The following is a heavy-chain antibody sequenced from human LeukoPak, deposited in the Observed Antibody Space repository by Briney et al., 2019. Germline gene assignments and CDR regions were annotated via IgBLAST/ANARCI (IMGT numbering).Heavy chain of an antibody. CDR3: AQDRDATVSHPLFHY. J-gene: IGHJ1*01. CDR1: GFPFSSYA. D-gene: IGHD4-17*01. CDR2: ISGSGGST. V-gene: IGHV3-23*01. Sequence: GGSLRLSCAASGFPFSSYAMSWVRQAPGKGLEWVSAISGSGGSTYYADSVKGPFTISRDNSKSTLYLQMNSLRVEDTAVYYCAQDRDATVSHPLFHYWGQGTLVTVSS.